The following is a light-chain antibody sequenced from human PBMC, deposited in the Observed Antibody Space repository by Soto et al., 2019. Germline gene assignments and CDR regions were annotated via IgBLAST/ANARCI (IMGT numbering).Light chain of an antibody. CDR2: GAS. J-gene: IGKJ2*01. CDR3: QQYNKWPPYT. CDR1: QSVSSN. V-gene: IGKV3-15*01. Sequence: EIVMTQSPSTLSVSPGERATLSCRASQSVSSNLAWYQQKPGQAPRLLIYGASTRATGIPARFSGSGSRTEVSLTISSLQSEDFAVYYCQQYNKWPPYTFGQGTKLEIK.